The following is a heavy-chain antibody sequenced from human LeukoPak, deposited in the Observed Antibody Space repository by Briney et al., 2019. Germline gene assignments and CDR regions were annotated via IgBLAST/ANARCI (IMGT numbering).Heavy chain of an antibody. Sequence: PSETLSLTCTVSGGSVSSGNYYWSWIRQPPGKGLEWLGYIYYSGSTNYNPSLKSRVTMSVDTSKSQFSLKLSSVTAADTAVYYCARAGFTVTYFDYWGQGTLVTVSS. CDR1: GGSVSSGNYY. CDR2: IYYSGST. D-gene: IGHD4-17*01. J-gene: IGHJ4*02. V-gene: IGHV4-61*01. CDR3: ARAGFTVTYFDY.